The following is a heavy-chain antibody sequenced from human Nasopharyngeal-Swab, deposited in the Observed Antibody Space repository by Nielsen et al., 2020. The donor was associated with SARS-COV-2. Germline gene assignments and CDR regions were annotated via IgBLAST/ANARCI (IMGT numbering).Heavy chain of an antibody. CDR2: ISGSGDST. Sequence: GESLKISCTASGFTFGDYAMSWVRQAPGKGLEWVSAISGSGDSTYYADSVKGRFTISRDNSKNTVYLQMHSLRAEDTAVYYCTKHRRSGWTRDAFDIWGQGTMVSVSS. CDR1: GFTFGDYA. D-gene: IGHD6-19*01. J-gene: IGHJ3*02. V-gene: IGHV3-23*01. CDR3: TKHRRSGWTRDAFDI.